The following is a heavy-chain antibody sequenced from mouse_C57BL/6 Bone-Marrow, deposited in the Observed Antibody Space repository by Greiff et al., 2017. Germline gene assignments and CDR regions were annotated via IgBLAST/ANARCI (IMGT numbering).Heavy chain of an antibody. CDR2: IYPRSGNT. V-gene: IGHV1-81*01. Sequence: QVQLQQSGAELARPGASVKLSCKASGYTFTSYGISWVKQRTGQGLEWIGEIYPRSGNTYYNEKFKGKATLTADKSSSTAYMELRSLTSEDSAVYFCVRERRGFPFAYWGQGTLVTVSA. J-gene: IGHJ3*01. CDR3: VRERRGFPFAY. CDR1: GYTFTSYG.